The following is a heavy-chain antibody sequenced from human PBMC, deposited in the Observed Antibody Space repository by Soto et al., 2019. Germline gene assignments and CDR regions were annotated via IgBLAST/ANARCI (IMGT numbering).Heavy chain of an antibody. CDR2: ISYDGSNK. V-gene: IGHV3-30-3*01. CDR3: ARGAGIAVAGTSFDY. CDR1: GFTFSSYT. D-gene: IGHD6-19*01. J-gene: IGHJ4*02. Sequence: QVQLVESGGGVVQPGRSLRLSCAASGFTFSSYTMHWVRQAPGKGLEWVALISYDGSNKYYADSVKGRFTISRDNSKNTLYLQMNSLRAEDTAVYYCARGAGIAVAGTSFDYWGQGNLVPVSS.